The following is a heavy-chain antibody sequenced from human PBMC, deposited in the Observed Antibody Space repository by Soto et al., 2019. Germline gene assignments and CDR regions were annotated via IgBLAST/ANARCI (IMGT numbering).Heavy chain of an antibody. Sequence: PSETLXLTCAVYGGXFSDYSWTWIXQPPGKGLEWIGEINHSGSTYYNPSLKSRVTISVDTSNNQLSLKLRSVTAADTAVYYCARHDGFSSGWIFDYWGHGTLVTXSS. D-gene: IGHD6-19*01. CDR2: INHSGST. V-gene: IGHV4-34*01. CDR3: ARHDGFSSGWIFDY. CDR1: GGXFSDYS. J-gene: IGHJ4*01.